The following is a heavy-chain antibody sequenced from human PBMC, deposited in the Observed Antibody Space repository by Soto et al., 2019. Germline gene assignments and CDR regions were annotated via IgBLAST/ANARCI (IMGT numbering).Heavy chain of an antibody. Sequence: ASVKVSCKTSGYAFSNYGITWVRQAPGQPLEWLGWISLYSDGTNYAQKFQGRVSMTTDTSTTTAYMELRSLRSDDTAVYYCARVVPGAEAWFGPWGQGTLVTVSS. D-gene: IGHD2-2*01. J-gene: IGHJ5*02. CDR3: ARVVPGAEAWFGP. CDR2: ISLYSDGT. CDR1: GYAFSNYG. V-gene: IGHV1-18*01.